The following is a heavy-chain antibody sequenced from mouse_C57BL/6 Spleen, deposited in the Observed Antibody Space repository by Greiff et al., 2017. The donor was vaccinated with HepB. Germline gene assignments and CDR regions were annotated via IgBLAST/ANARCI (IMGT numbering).Heavy chain of an antibody. CDR2: IHPSDSDT. D-gene: IGHD2-13*01. V-gene: IGHV1-74*01. CDR1: GYTFTSYW. Sequence: QVQLQQPGAELVKPGASVKVSCKASGYTFTSYWMHWVKQRPGQGLEWIGRIHPSDSDTNYNQKFKGEATLTVDKSYSTAYMQLSSLTSEDSAVYYCAIKTVTGAGAMDYWGQGTSVTVSS. CDR3: AIKTVTGAGAMDY. J-gene: IGHJ4*01.